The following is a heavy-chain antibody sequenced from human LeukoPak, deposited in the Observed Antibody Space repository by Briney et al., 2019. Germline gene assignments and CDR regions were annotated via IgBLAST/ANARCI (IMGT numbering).Heavy chain of an antibody. Sequence: ASVKVSCKASGDTLTSYYMHWVRQAPGQGLEWMGIINPSGGSTSYAQKFQGRVTTTRDTSTSTVYMDLSSLRSEDTAVYYCARGRYCSSTSCYYYYYYYYMDVWGKGTTVTVSS. J-gene: IGHJ6*03. CDR2: INPSGGST. CDR1: GDTLTSYY. CDR3: ARGRYCSSTSCYYYYYYYYMDV. D-gene: IGHD2-2*01. V-gene: IGHV1-46*01.